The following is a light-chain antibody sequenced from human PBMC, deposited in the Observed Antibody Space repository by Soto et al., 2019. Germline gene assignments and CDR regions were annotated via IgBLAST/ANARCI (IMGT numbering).Light chain of an antibody. CDR2: EVS. J-gene: IGLJ2*01. CDR3: SSYAGGNNFVL. V-gene: IGLV2-8*01. CDR1: SSDVGGYNY. Sequence: HSALTQPPSASGSPGQSVTISCTGTSSDVGGYNYVSWYQQHPGKAPKLMIYEVSKRPSGVPDRFSGSKSGNTASLTVSGLQADDEADYYCSSYAGGNNFVLFGGGTKLTVL.